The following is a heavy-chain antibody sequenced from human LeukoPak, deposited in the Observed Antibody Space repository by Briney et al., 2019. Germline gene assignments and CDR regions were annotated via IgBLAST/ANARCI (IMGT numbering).Heavy chain of an antibody. V-gene: IGHV4-34*01. CDR2: INHSGST. CDR1: GGSFSGYY. Sequence: SETLSLTCAVYGGSFSGYYWSWIRQPPGKGLEWIGEINHSGSTNYNPSLKSRVTISVDTSKNQFSLKLSSVTAADTAVYYCARLVLRYFDWLTHWYFDLWGRGTLVTVSS. CDR3: ARLVLRYFDWLTHWYFDL. D-gene: IGHD3-9*01. J-gene: IGHJ2*01.